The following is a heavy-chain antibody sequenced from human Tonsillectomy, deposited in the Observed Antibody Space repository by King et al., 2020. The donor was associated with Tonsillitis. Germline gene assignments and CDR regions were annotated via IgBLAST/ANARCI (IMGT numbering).Heavy chain of an antibody. J-gene: IGHJ4*02. CDR2: ISYDASRD. Sequence: VQLVQSGGGVVQPGRSLRLSCVASGFTFSSYGVHWVRQAPGRGLEWVAVISYDASRDHYLDSVKGRFTISRDNSKNTLYLQMNSLRVEDTAVYYCARERLYSSGGGIDSWGQGTLFTVSS. D-gene: IGHD6-19*01. CDR3: ARERLYSSGGGIDS. CDR1: GFTFSSYG. V-gene: IGHV3-30*19.